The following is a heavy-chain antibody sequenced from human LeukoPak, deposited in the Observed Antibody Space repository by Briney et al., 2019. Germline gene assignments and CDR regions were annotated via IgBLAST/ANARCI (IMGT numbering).Heavy chain of an antibody. CDR2: IYSSGST. CDR3: ARKRKGAYDFDH. D-gene: IGHD3-16*01. V-gene: IGHV4-4*07. J-gene: IGHJ4*02. Sequence: PSETLSLTCTVSGGSISGYYWSWIRQPAGKGLEWMGRIYSSGSTNYNPSLKSRVTMSLDTSNNAFTLKLSSVTAADTAVYYCARKRKGAYDFDHWGQGTLVTVSS. CDR1: GGSISGYY.